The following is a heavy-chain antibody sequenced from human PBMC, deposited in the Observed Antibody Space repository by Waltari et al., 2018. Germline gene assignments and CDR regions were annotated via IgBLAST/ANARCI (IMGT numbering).Heavy chain of an antibody. Sequence: EIQVVESGGGLVQPGGSLSLSCTASGFTFSRVWMSWVRQDPGKGLEWVANIKHDGTTKFYLDSVKGRFTISRDNAQNTVYLQMNSLRVEDTALYYCARAVDVADYWGQGTLVTVSS. CDR1: GFTFSRVW. CDR3: ARAVDVADY. D-gene: IGHD5-12*01. J-gene: IGHJ4*02. V-gene: IGHV3-7*01. CDR2: IKHDGTTK.